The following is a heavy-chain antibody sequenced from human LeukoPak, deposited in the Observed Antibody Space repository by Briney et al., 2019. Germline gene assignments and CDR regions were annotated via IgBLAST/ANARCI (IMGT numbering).Heavy chain of an antibody. CDR2: ISAYNGNT. Sequence: GASAKVSCKASGYTFTSYGISWVRQAPGQGLEWMGWISAYNGNTNYAQKLQGRVTMTTDTSTSTAYMELRSLRSDDTAVYYCARDRWIYRSGGSCYFDYWGQGTLVTVSS. CDR1: GYTFTSYG. D-gene: IGHD2-15*01. CDR3: ARDRWIYRSGGSCYFDY. J-gene: IGHJ4*02. V-gene: IGHV1-18*01.